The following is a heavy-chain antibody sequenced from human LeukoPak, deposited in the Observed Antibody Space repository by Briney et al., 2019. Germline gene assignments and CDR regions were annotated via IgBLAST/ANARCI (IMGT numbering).Heavy chain of an antibody. D-gene: IGHD3-3*01. V-gene: IGHV4-59*04. CDR3: ERPHGRAPIFGVVIYYFDY. CDR1: RGSISLYH. Sequence: SETLSLTCTVSRGSISLYHWSWIRQPPGKGLEWIGHIYYSGSTYYNPSLKSRVTISVDTSKNQFSLKLSSVTAADTAVYYCERPHGRAPIFGVVIYYFDYWGQGTLVTVSS. CDR2: IYYSGST. J-gene: IGHJ4*02.